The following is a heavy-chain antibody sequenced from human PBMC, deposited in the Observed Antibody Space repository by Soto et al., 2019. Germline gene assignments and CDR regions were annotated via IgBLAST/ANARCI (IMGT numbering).Heavy chain of an antibody. CDR1: GFTFSSYA. J-gene: IGHJ4*02. V-gene: IGHV3-23*01. D-gene: IGHD3-22*01. CDR3: AKVSGYYYDSSGYYYDDY. Sequence: GGSLRLSCAASGFTFSSYAMSWVRQAPGKGLEWVSAISGSGGSTYYADSVKGRFTISRDNSKNTLYLQMNSLSAEDTAVYYCAKVSGYYYDSSGYYYDDYWGQGTLVTVSS. CDR2: ISGSGGST.